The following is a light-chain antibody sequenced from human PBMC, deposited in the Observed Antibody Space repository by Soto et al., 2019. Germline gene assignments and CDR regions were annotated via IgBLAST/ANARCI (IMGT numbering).Light chain of an antibody. V-gene: IGKV1-5*03. J-gene: IGKJ1*01. Sequence: DIQMTQSPSTLSASVGDRVTITCRASQSISSWLAWYQQKPGKAPKLLIYKASSLESGVPSRFSGSGSGTEFTLTISSLQPDDFATYYCQYYAGVWTFGQGTKVDIK. CDR2: KAS. CDR3: QYYAGVWT. CDR1: QSISSW.